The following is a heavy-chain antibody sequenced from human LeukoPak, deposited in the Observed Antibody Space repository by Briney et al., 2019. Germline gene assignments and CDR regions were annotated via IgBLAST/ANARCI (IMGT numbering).Heavy chain of an antibody. CDR2: IYYSGST. D-gene: IGHD3-3*01. CDR1: GGSISSSSYY. V-gene: IGHV4-39*07. CDR3: ARAAPGHDFWSGYSVRWVNYYYYMDV. J-gene: IGHJ6*03. Sequence: KASETLSLTCTVSGGSISSSSYYWGWIRQPPGKGLEWIGSIYYSGSTYYNPSLKSRVTISVDTSKNQFSLKLSSVTAADTAVYYCARAAPGHDFWSGYSVRWVNYYYYMDVWGKGTTVTVSS.